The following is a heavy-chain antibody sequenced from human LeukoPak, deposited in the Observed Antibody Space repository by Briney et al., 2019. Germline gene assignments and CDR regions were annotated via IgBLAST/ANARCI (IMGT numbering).Heavy chain of an antibody. D-gene: IGHD3-16*02. CDR3: AKDFPYDYVWGSYRYDAFDI. CDR2: ISYDGNYK. CDR1: GFIFSNYV. V-gene: IGHV3-30*18. Sequence: GGSLRLSCAASGFIFSNYVMHWVRQAPGKGLEWVAVISYDGNYKYFADSVKGRFTISRDNSKNTLYLQMNSLRAEDTAVYYCAKDFPYDYVWGSYRYDAFDIWGQGTMVTVSS. J-gene: IGHJ3*02.